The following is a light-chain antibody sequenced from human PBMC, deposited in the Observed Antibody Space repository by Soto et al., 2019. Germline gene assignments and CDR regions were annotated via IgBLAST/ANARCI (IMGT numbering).Light chain of an antibody. CDR3: QQRSNWLT. CDR2: DAS. CDR1: QSVSSY. J-gene: IGKJ4*01. Sequence: EIVLTQSPATLSLSPGERATLSCRASQSVSSYLAWYQQKPGQAPRLLIYDASNRATGIPARFSGSGSGTDFTRTISSLEPEDCAVYYCQQRSNWLTLGGGTKVEIK. V-gene: IGKV3-11*01.